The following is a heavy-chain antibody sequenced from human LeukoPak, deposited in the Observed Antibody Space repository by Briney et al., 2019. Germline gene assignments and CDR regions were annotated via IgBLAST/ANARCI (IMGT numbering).Heavy chain of an antibody. D-gene: IGHD3-22*01. CDR1: GFTFSNAW. Sequence: GGSLRLSXAASGFTFSNAWMSWVRQAPGKGLEWVGRIKSKTDGGTTDYAAPVKGRFTISRDDSKNTLYLQMNSLKAEDTAVYYCTTGWITMIVVVINDYWGQGTLVTVSS. V-gene: IGHV3-15*01. J-gene: IGHJ4*02. CDR3: TTGWITMIVVVINDY. CDR2: IKSKTDGGTT.